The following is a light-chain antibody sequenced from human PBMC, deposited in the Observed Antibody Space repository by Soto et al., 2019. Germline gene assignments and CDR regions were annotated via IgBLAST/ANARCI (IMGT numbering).Light chain of an antibody. Sequence: DVVLTHSPDSLAVSLDERASINCKSIXSVLYSSKNMNFLAWYHMKXGXTPQXXXDWXSTRESGGPDRFGGSGSGTEFTLTISSMQAEDLSVYYCQQYYSTPWTFGQGTKVDIK. J-gene: IGKJ1*01. CDR3: QQYYSTPWT. CDR2: WXS. V-gene: IGKV4-1*01. CDR1: XSVLYSSKNMNF.